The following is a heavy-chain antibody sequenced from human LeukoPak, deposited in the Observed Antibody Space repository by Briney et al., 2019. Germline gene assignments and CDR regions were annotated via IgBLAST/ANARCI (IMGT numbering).Heavy chain of an antibody. CDR3: ARAPYYDFWSGYWSGFDY. V-gene: IGHV1-69*05. CDR1: GGTFSSYA. CDR2: IIPIFGTA. D-gene: IGHD3-3*01. J-gene: IGHJ4*02. Sequence: ASVKVSCKASGGTFSSYAISWLRQAPGQGLEWMGGIIPIFGTANYAQKFQGRVTITTDESTRTAYMELSSLRSEDTAVYYCARAPYYDFWSGYWSGFDYWGQGTLVTVSS.